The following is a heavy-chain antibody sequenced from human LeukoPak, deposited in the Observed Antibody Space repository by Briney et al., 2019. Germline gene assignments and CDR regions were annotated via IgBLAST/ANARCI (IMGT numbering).Heavy chain of an antibody. CDR1: GFTFSSYA. CDR3: ASQGGVKYQLLMYFFDY. Sequence: PGGSLRLSCAASGFTFSSYAMSWVRQAPGKGLEWVAVISYDGSNKYYADSVKGRFTISRDNSKNTLFLQMNSLRAEDTAVYYCASQGGVKYQLLMYFFDYWGQGTLVTVSS. J-gene: IGHJ4*02. CDR2: ISYDGSNK. V-gene: IGHV3-30*03. D-gene: IGHD2-2*01.